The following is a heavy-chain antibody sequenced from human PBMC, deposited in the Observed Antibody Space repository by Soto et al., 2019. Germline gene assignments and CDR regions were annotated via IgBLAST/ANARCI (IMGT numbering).Heavy chain of an antibody. Sequence: GESLKISCKGSGYSFITYWIGWVRQMPGKGLEWMAMIYPADSETRYSPSFQGHVTISADKSISTAYLQWSSLKASDTAIYYCASLLITMVRGVMPSDEWFDPWGQGTLVTVSS. CDR3: ASLLITMVRGVMPSDEWFDP. CDR1: GYSFITYW. D-gene: IGHD3-10*01. J-gene: IGHJ5*02. V-gene: IGHV5-51*01. CDR2: IYPADSET.